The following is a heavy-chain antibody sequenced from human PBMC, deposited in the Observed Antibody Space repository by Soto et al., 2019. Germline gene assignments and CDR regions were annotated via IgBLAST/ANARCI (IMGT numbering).Heavy chain of an antibody. D-gene: IGHD2-15*01. V-gene: IGHV1-18*01. CDR3: ARYCSGGSCYSRVRTEYYYYMDV. CDR2: ISAYNGNT. Sequence: ASVKVSCKASGYTFTSYGISWVRQAPGQGLEWMGWISAYNGNTNYAQKLQGRVTMTTDTSTSTAYMELRSLRSDDTAVYYCARYCSGGSCYSRVRTEYYYYMDVWGKGTTVTVSS. CDR1: GYTFTSYG. J-gene: IGHJ6*03.